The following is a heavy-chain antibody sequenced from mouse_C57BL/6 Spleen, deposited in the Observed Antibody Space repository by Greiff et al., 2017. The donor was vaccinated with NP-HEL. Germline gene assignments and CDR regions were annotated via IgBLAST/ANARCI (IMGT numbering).Heavy chain of an antibody. J-gene: IGHJ2*01. CDR1: GYTFTSYW. Sequence: VQLQQSGAELVKPGASVKMSCKASGYTFTSYWITWVKQRPGQGLEWIGDIYPGSGSTNYNEKFKSKATLTVDTSSSTAYMQLSSLTSEDSAVYYCARSNYYGSSIFDYWGQGTTLTVSS. V-gene: IGHV1-55*01. D-gene: IGHD1-1*01. CDR2: IYPGSGST. CDR3: ARSNYYGSSIFDY.